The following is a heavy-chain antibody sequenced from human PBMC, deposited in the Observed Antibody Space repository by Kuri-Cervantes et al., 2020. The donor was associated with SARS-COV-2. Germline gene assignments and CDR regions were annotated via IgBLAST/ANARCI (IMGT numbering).Heavy chain of an antibody. Sequence: SETLSLTCTVSGGSISSSSYYWGWIRQPPGKGLEWIGSIYYSGSTYYNPSLKSRVTISVDTPKNQFSLKLSSVTAADTAVYYCARGINGYFFFYYLDVWGKGTTVTVSS. CDR1: GGSISSSSYY. D-gene: IGHD3-22*01. CDR2: IYYSGST. V-gene: IGHV4-39*01. CDR3: ARGINGYFFFYYLDV. J-gene: IGHJ6*03.